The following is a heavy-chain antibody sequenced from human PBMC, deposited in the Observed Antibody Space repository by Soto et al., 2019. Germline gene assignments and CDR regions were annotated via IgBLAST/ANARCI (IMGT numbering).Heavy chain of an antibody. V-gene: IGHV4-34*01. J-gene: IGHJ6*02. CDR1: GGSFSGYY. Sequence: SETLSLTCAVYGGSFSGYYWSWIRQPPGKGLEWIGEINHSGSTNYNPSLKSRVTISVDTSKNQFSLKLSSVTAADTAVYYCARVGAEYSSSGDPNYGMDVWGPGTTLTVYS. D-gene: IGHD6-6*01. CDR3: ARVGAEYSSSGDPNYGMDV. CDR2: INHSGST.